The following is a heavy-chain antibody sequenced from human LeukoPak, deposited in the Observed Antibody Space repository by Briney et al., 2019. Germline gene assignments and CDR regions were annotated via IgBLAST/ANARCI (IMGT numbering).Heavy chain of an antibody. Sequence: AGGSLRLSCAASGFTFDDYAMHWVRQAPGKGLEWVSGISWNSGSIGYADSVKGRFTISRDNAKNSLYLQMNSLRAEDTAIYYCAKGAIQYASSPEAFDIWGQGTTVTVSS. D-gene: IGHD6-6*01. J-gene: IGHJ3*02. CDR1: GFTFDDYA. CDR2: ISWNSGSI. V-gene: IGHV3-9*01. CDR3: AKGAIQYASSPEAFDI.